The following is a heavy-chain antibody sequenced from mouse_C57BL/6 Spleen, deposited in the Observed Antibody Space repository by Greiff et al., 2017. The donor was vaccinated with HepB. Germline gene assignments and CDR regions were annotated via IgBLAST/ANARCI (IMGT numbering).Heavy chain of an antibody. J-gene: IGHJ2*01. V-gene: IGHV1-50*01. CDR2: IDPSDSYT. Sequence: QVQLQQPGAELVKPGASVKLSCKASGYTFTSYWMQWVKQRPGQGLEWIGEIDPSDSYTNYNQKFKGKATLTVDTSSSTAYMQLSSLTSEDSAVYYCARSDGPFDYWGQGTTLTVSS. CDR3: ARSDGPFDY. D-gene: IGHD2-3*01. CDR1: GYTFTSYW.